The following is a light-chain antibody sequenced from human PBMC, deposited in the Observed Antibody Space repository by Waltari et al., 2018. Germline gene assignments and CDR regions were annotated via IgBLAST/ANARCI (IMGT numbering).Light chain of an antibody. CDR2: AAS. V-gene: IGKV1-39*01. CDR3: QQSYSTPEYT. CDR1: QSISSY. Sequence: DIQMTQYPSSLSASVGDRVTITCRASQSISSYLNWYQQKPGKAPKLLIYAASSLQSVVPSRFSGSGSGTDFTLTISSLQPEDFATYYCQQSYSTPEYTFGQGTKLEIK. J-gene: IGKJ2*01.